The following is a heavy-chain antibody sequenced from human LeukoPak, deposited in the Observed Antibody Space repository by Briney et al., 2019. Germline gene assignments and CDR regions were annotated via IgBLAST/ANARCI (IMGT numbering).Heavy chain of an antibody. CDR1: GGSINSNTYY. V-gene: IGHV4-39*01. CDR3: ARRGYGGNSGGHFDY. D-gene: IGHD4-23*01. J-gene: IGHJ4*02. Sequence: SETLSLTCTVSGGSINSNTYYWGWIRQPPGKGLEWIGSAYYSGSAYYNPALQSRVTISIDTSENQFSLKLNSVTAADTAVYYCARRGYGGNSGGHFDYWGQGTLVTVSS. CDR2: AYYSGSA.